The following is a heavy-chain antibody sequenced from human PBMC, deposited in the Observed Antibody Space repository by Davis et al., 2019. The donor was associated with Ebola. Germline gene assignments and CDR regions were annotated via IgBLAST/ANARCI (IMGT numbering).Heavy chain of an antibody. J-gene: IGHJ4*02. CDR2: INRDGTTS. V-gene: IGHV3-74*03. CDR3: ASYIVG. Sequence: GESLKISCTVSGFTFSNNWMTWVRQVPGKGLVWVSSINRDGTTSTYADSVKGRFTISSDNAKNTLFLQMNSLRVEDTAVYYCASYIVGWGQGTLVTVSS. CDR1: GFTFSNNW. D-gene: IGHD3-22*01.